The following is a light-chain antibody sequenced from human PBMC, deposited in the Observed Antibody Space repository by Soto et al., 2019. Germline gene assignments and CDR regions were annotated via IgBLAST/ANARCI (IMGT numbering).Light chain of an antibody. CDR1: QFVSSRS. CDR3: QLYGSSPPRYT. CDR2: GAS. V-gene: IGKV3-20*01. Sequence: EIVLTQSPGTLSLSPGESATLLCRASQFVSSRSLAWYQQKLGQAPRLLIYGASNRATGIPDRFSGSGSGTDFTLTISRLEPEDFAVYFCQLYGSSPPRYTLGQGTKVDIK. J-gene: IGKJ2*01.